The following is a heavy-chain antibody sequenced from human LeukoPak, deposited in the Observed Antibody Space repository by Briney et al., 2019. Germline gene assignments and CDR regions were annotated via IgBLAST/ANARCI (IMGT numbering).Heavy chain of an antibody. CDR3: AKDVSSSIHY. D-gene: IGHD6-6*01. CDR1: GFTFCDYG. J-gene: IGHJ4*02. Sequence: GGSLRLSCAASGFTFCDYGMHWVRQAPGQGLEWVTFISYEGSYKYYGDSVKGRFTISRDSSKNTLYLQMNSLRPDDTAVYYCAKDVSSSIHYWGQGTLVTVSS. CDR2: ISYEGSYK. V-gene: IGHV3-30*18.